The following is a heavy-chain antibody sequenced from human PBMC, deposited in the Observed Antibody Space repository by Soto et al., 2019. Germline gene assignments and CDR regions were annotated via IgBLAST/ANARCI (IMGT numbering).Heavy chain of an antibody. CDR2: IDPSRDTT. CDR1: GYSFTSYY. CDR3: ARGPLAAGTGADY. D-gene: IGHD6-13*01. V-gene: IGHV1-46*01. Sequence: ASVKVSCKASGYSFTSYYIHWVRQAPGQGLEWMGVIDPSRDTTKYAQKFQGRIPLTRDTSTTTVYMELSSLRSEDTAIYYCARGPLAAGTGADYWGQGTLVTSPQ. J-gene: IGHJ4*02.